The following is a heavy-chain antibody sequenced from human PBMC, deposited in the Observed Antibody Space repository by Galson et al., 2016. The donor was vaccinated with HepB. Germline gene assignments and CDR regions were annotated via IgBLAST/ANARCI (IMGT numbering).Heavy chain of an antibody. CDR2: ISSGSFDI. D-gene: IGHD4-11*01. Sequence: SLRLSCAASGFRFSDAYTSWIRQTPGRGLEWISSISSGSFDITYAGAVKGRFTVSRDNAKNSLFLQMNSLRAEDTGVYYCVRDYSATFHYFDSWGPGTRVTVSS. CDR3: VRDYSATFHYFDS. CDR1: GFRFSDAY. V-gene: IGHV3-11*06. J-gene: IGHJ4*02.